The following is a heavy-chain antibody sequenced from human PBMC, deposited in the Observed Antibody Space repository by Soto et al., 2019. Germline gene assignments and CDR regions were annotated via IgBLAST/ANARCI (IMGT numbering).Heavy chain of an antibody. Sequence: HPGGSLRLSCAASGFTFSSYAMSWVRQAPGKGLEWVSAISGSGGSTYYADSVKGRFTISRDNSKNTLYLQMNSLRAEDTAVYYCAKDGPRFIVVVVNYFDYWGQGTLVTVSS. V-gene: IGHV3-23*01. D-gene: IGHD2-15*01. CDR2: ISGSGGST. CDR3: AKDGPRFIVVVVNYFDY. CDR1: GFTFSSYA. J-gene: IGHJ4*02.